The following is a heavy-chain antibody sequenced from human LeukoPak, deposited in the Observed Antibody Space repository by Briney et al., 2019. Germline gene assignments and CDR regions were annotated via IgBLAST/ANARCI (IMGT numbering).Heavy chain of an antibody. CDR1: GGSISSSSYY. Sequence: SETLSLTCTVSGGSISSSSYYWGWIRQPPGKGLEWIGSIYYSGSTYYNPSLKSLVTISVDTSKNQFPLRLSSVTAADTAVYYCARSNISSWYYAGHFDYWGQGNLVTVSS. CDR3: ARSNISSWYYAGHFDY. D-gene: IGHD6-13*01. J-gene: IGHJ4*02. CDR2: IYYSGST. V-gene: IGHV4-39*01.